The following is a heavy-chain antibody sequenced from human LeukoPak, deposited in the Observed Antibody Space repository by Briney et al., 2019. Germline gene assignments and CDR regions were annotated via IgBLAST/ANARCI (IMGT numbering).Heavy chain of an antibody. Sequence: PSETLSLTCTVSGGSISSYYWSWIRRPPGKGLEWIGYIYYSGSTNYNPSLKSRVTISVDTSKNQFSLKLSSVTAADTAVYYCARQYCGSTGCYPYFDYRGQGTLVTVSS. V-gene: IGHV4-59*01. CDR1: GGSISSYY. J-gene: IGHJ4*02. D-gene: IGHD2-2*01. CDR3: ARQYCGSTGCYPYFDY. CDR2: IYYSGST.